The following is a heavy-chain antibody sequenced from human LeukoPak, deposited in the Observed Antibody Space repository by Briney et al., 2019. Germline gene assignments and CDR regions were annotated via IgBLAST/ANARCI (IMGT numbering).Heavy chain of an antibody. D-gene: IGHD3-10*01. CDR1: GFTFSSHS. CDR2: ISTSSTTI. Sequence: GGSLRLSCAASGFTFSSHSMNWVRQAPGKGLEWVSYISTSSTTIYYADSVKGRFTISRNNAKNSLYLQMNSLRDEDTAVYYCARDRGYYYDYWGQGTLVTVSS. V-gene: IGHV3-48*02. J-gene: IGHJ4*02. CDR3: ARDRGYYYDY.